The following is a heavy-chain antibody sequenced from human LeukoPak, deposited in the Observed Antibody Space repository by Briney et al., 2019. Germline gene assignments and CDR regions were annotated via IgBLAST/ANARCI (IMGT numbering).Heavy chain of an antibody. J-gene: IGHJ6*03. V-gene: IGHV3-21*01. Sequence: GGSLRLSCAASGFTFSSYSMNWVRQAPGKGLEWVSSISSSSSYIYYADSVKGRLTTSRDNAKNSLYLQMNSLRAEDTAVYYCAREESDYYYYMDVWGKGTTVTVSS. CDR2: ISSSSSYI. CDR1: GFTFSSYS. D-gene: IGHD2/OR15-2a*01. CDR3: AREESDYYYYMDV.